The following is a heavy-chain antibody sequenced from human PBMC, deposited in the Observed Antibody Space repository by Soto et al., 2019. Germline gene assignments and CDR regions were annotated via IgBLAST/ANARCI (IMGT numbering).Heavy chain of an antibody. J-gene: IGHJ4*02. CDR3: ARLEGLATISYYFDF. Sequence: SETLSHTSSVSYDSINSDKDYWVWISQPPGKGLEWIGSIYYRGNAYYNPSLQTRVTISLDKSKSQFSLKLNSVTAADSAVYFCARLEGLATISYYFDFWGPGALVTVSS. CDR1: YDSINSDKDY. V-gene: IGHV4-39*01. CDR2: IYYRGNA. D-gene: IGHD3-9*01.